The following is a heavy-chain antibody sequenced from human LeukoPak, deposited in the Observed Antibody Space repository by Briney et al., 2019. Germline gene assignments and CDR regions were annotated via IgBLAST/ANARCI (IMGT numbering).Heavy chain of an antibody. V-gene: IGHV1-2*02. D-gene: IGHD3-10*01. Sequence: ASVKLSCKASGYTFTGYYMHWVRQAPGQGLEWMGWINPNSGGTNYAQKFQGRVTMTRDTSISTAYMELSRLRSDDTTVYYCARDRVNYGSGSYGYWGQGTLVTVSS. J-gene: IGHJ4*02. CDR1: GYTFTGYY. CDR2: INPNSGGT. CDR3: ARDRVNYGSGSYGY.